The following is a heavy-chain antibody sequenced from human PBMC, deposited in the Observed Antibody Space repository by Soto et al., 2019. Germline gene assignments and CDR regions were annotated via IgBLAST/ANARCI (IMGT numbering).Heavy chain of an antibody. V-gene: IGHV3-64D*08. D-gene: IGHD3-9*01. J-gene: IGHJ6*02. CDR1: GFTFSSYA. Sequence: GGSLRLSCSASGFTFSSYAMHWVRQAPGKGLEYVSAISSNGGSTYYADSVKGRFTISRDNSKNTLYLQMSSLRAEDTAVYYCVNSLRAGYPDYYYYGMDVWGQGTTVTVSS. CDR3: VNSLRAGYPDYYYYGMDV. CDR2: ISSNGGST.